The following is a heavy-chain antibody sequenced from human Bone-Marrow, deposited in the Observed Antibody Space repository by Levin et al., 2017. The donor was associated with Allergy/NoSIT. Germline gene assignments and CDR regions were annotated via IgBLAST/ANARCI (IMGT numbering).Heavy chain of an antibody. CDR3: ARRAAGRDFWSGYYFDY. V-gene: IGHV5-51*01. CDR1: GYSFTSYW. D-gene: IGHD3-3*01. J-gene: IGHJ4*02. CDR2: IYPGDSDT. Sequence: GESLKISCKGSGYSFTSYWIGWVRQMPGKGLEWMGIIYPGDSDTRYSPSFQGQVTISADKSISTAYLQWSSLKASDTAMYYCARRAAGRDFWSGYYFDYWGQGTLVTVSS.